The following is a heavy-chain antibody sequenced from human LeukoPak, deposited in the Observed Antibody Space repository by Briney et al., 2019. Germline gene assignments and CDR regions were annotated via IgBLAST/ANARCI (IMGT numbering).Heavy chain of an antibody. J-gene: IGHJ4*02. D-gene: IGHD6-13*01. CDR2: IIPIFGTA. CDR3: ALRAAAVRPLNY. Sequence: SVTVSCKASGGTFSSYAISWVRQAPGQGLEWMGGIIPIFGTANYAQKFQGRVTITADESTSTAYMERSSLRSEDTAVYYCALRAAAVRPLNYWGQGTLVTVSS. V-gene: IGHV1-69*13. CDR1: GGTFSSYA.